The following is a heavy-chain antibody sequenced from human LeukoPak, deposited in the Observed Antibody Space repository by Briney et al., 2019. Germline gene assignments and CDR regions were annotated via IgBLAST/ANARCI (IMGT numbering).Heavy chain of an antibody. Sequence: GGSLRLSCAASGFTFSNYWMTWVRQSPGKGLEWVANIKEDGSEKYYVDSVRGGFTISRDNPKNSLYVHMNSLTAEDTAMYYCARDWVAGVPFDAFDIWVQGTMVSVSS. CDR3: ARDWVAGVPFDAFDI. V-gene: IGHV3-7*03. D-gene: IGHD3-10*01. CDR1: GFTFSNYW. CDR2: IKEDGSEK. J-gene: IGHJ3*02.